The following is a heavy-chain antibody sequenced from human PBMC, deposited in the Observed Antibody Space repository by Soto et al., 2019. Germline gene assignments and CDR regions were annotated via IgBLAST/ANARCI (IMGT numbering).Heavy chain of an antibody. CDR3: ARGRWGYYYGSGSSPSWFDP. Sequence: QVQLQQWGAGLLKPSETLSLTCAVYGGSFSGYYWSWIRQPPGKGLEWIGEINHSGSTNYNPSLXXRVTISVDTSXXQXSXXLSSVTAADTAVYYCARGRWGYYYGSGSSPSWFDPWGQGTLVTVSS. CDR2: INHSGST. CDR1: GGSFSGYY. D-gene: IGHD3-10*01. J-gene: IGHJ5*02. V-gene: IGHV4-34*01.